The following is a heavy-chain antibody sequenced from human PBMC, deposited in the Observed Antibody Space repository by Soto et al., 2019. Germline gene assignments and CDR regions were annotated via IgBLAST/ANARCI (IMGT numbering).Heavy chain of an antibody. D-gene: IGHD3-10*01. J-gene: IGHJ4*02. Sequence: AGGSLRLSCAVSGLPFSNYDMSWVRQAPGKGLDWVSSISGSGAKTYYADSVKGRFTISRDNAKNTLYLQMNSLRAEDTAVYYCARPSRIYYGSGSYPYWGQGTLVTVSS. CDR1: GLPFSNYD. CDR2: ISGSGAKT. CDR3: ARPSRIYYGSGSYPY. V-gene: IGHV3-23*01.